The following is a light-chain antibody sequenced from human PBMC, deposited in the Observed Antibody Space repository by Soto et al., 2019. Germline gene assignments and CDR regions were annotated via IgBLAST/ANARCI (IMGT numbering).Light chain of an antibody. V-gene: IGKV1-39*01. CDR1: QSITKY. J-gene: IGKJ2*01. Sequence: DIQMTQSPSSLSVSVGDRVTITCRASQSITKYLNWYQQKPGKAPKLLVYAASSLQSGVPSRFSGNGSGTDSPLTISSLQPEDFATYYCQQSDSYPYTFGQGTKLEIK. CDR3: QQSDSYPYT. CDR2: AAS.